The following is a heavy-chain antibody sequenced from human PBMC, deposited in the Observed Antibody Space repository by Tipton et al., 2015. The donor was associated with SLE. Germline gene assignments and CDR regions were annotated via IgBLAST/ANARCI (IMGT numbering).Heavy chain of an antibody. Sequence: SLRLSCAASGFTFSSYWMSWVRQAPGKGLEWVANIKQDGSEKYYVDSVKGRFTISRDNAKNSLYLQMNSLRAEDTSVYYCAREAYSGSYFDYWGQGPLVTVSS. CDR1: GFTFSSYW. D-gene: IGHD1-26*01. J-gene: IGHJ4*02. V-gene: IGHV3-7*01. CDR2: IKQDGSEK. CDR3: AREAYSGSYFDY.